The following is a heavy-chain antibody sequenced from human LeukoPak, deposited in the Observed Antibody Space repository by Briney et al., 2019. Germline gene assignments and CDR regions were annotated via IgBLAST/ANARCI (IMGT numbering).Heavy chain of an antibody. V-gene: IGHV4-39*01. CDR3: ARVPPPGIGVVAEDAFDI. CDR2: IYYSGST. Sequence: PSETLSLTCNVSGGSISSRSYYWGWIRQPPGKGLEWIGTIYYSGSTYYNPSLKSRVTISVDTSKNQFSLKLSSVTAADTAVYYCARVPPPGIGVVAEDAFDIWGQGTMVTVSS. CDR1: GGSISSRSYY. J-gene: IGHJ3*02. D-gene: IGHD3-3*01.